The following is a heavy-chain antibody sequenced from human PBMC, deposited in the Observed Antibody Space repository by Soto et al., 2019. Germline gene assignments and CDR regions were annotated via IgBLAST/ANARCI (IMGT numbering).Heavy chain of an antibody. CDR2: IIPILGIA. CDR1: GGTFSSYT. D-gene: IGHD6-19*01. J-gene: IGHJ6*02. Sequence: SVKVSCKASGGTFSSYTISWVRQAPGQGLEWMGRIIPILGIANYAQKFQGRVAITADKSTSTAYMELSSLRSEDTAVYYCARFLNKIAVAGTVYYYYGMDVWGQ. CDR3: ARFLNKIAVAGTVYYYYGMDV. V-gene: IGHV1-69*02.